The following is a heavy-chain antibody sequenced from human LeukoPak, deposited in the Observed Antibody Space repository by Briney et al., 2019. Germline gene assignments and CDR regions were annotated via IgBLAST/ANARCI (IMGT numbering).Heavy chain of an antibody. CDR3: LRDLDF. J-gene: IGHJ4*02. CDR1: SGSISSGSYY. V-gene: IGHV4-39*07. CDR2: IYHAGSA. Sequence: PSETLSLTCTVSSGSISSGSYYWSWIRQPPGKGLEWIGSIYHAGSAYYNPSLKSRVTISVDTTKNQFSLKLNSVTAADTATYYCLRDLDFWGQGILVTVSS.